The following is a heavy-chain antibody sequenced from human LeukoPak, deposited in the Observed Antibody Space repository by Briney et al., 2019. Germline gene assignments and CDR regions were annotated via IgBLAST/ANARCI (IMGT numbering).Heavy chain of an antibody. Sequence: SETLSLTCTVSGGSISSYYWGWIRQPPGKGLEWIGSIYHSGSTYYNPSLKSRVTISVDTSKNQFSLKLSSVTAADTAVYYCARVFLRVLWFGELLIDYWGQGTLVTVSS. CDR2: IYHSGST. V-gene: IGHV4-38-2*02. J-gene: IGHJ4*02. CDR1: GGSISSYY. D-gene: IGHD3-10*01. CDR3: ARVFLRVLWFGELLIDY.